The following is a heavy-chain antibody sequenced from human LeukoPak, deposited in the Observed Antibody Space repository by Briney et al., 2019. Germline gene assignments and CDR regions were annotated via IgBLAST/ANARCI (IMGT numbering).Heavy chain of an antibody. Sequence: SEPLSLTSAVYGGSFSGYYWSWIRQPPGKGLEWIGEINHSGSTNYNPSLKSRVTISVDTSKNHFSLKLSSVTAAAPAVYYCARPASYYDSSGYYRYYYYYMDVWGKGTTVTVSS. D-gene: IGHD3-22*01. CDR3: ARPASYYDSSGYYRYYYYYMDV. CDR1: GGSFSGYY. J-gene: IGHJ6*03. V-gene: IGHV4-34*01. CDR2: INHSGST.